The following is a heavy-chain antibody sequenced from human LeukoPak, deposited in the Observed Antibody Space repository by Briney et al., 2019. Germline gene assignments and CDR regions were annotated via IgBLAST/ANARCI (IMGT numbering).Heavy chain of an antibody. V-gene: IGHV3-74*01. J-gene: IGHJ4*02. Sequence: GGSLRLSCAASGFTFSSYWMRWVRQAPGKGLLWVSRINGDGTNIRYADSVKGRFTISRDNAKSTLYLQMNSLRAEDTAVYYCAKEGPYCGGDCYGVFDYWGQGTLVTVSS. CDR2: INGDGTNI. D-gene: IGHD2-21*02. CDR1: GFTFSSYW. CDR3: AKEGPYCGGDCYGVFDY.